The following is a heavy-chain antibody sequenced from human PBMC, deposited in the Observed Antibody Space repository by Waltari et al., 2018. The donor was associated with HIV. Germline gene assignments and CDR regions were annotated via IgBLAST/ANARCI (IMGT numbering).Heavy chain of an antibody. Sequence: QLQLQESGPGLVKPSETLSLTCTVSGGSISSSSYYWGWIRQPPGKGLAWSGSIYYRGSTYYNPSLKSRVTISVDTSKNQFSLKLSSVTAADTAVYYCARLSYRDAFDIWGQGTMVTVSS. CDR3: ARLSYRDAFDI. CDR2: IYYRGST. J-gene: IGHJ3*02. CDR1: GGSISSSSYY. D-gene: IGHD1-26*01. V-gene: IGHV4-39*01.